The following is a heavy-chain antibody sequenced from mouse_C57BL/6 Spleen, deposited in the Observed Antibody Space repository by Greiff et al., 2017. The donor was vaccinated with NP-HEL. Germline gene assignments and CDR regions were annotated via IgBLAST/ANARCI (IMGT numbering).Heavy chain of an antibody. CDR2: IYPRSGNT. V-gene: IGHV1-81*01. CDR3: ASRLYYDYDEDYAMDY. CDR1: GYTFTSYG. J-gene: IGHJ4*01. D-gene: IGHD2-4*01. Sequence: QVQLQQSGAELARPGASVKLSCKASGYTFTSYGISWVKQRTGQGLEWIGEIYPRSGNTYYNEKFKGKATLTADKSSSTAYMELRSLTSEDSAVYFCASRLYYDYDEDYAMDYWGQGTSVTVSS.